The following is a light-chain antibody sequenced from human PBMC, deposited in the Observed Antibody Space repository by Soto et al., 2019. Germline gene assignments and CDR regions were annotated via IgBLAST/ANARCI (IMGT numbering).Light chain of an antibody. CDR2: GAS. CDR3: QKYDTTPLT. V-gene: IGKV1-27*01. J-gene: IGKJ4*01. Sequence: DIQMTQSPSSLSASVGDRVTITCRASQGISNYLAWYQQKPGEAPSLLIYGASTLHSGVPSRFSGSGSGTDFGPTISSLQPEDVATYYCQKYDTTPLTFGGGTNVEIK. CDR1: QGISNY.